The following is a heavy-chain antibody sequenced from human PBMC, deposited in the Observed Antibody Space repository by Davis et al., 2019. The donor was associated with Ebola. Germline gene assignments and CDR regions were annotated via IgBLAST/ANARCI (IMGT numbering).Heavy chain of an antibody. V-gene: IGHV1-46*01. CDR3: AAGHYYDFWSGYYRVYYYGMDV. CDR2: INPSGGST. D-gene: IGHD3-3*01. CDR1: GYTFTSYY. Sequence: ASVKVSCKASGYTFTSYYMHWVRHAPGQGLEWMGIINPSGGSTSYAQKFQGRVTMTRDTSTSTVYMELSSLRSEDTAVYYCAAGHYYDFWSGYYRVYYYGMDVWGQGTTVTVSS. J-gene: IGHJ6*02.